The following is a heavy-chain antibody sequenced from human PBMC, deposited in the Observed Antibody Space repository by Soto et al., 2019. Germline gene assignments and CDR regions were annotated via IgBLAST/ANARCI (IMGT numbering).Heavy chain of an antibody. J-gene: IGHJ6*02. V-gene: IGHV3-11*06. CDR2: ISSSSSYT. CDR3: ARSRGYSSGWPKYYYYGMDV. D-gene: IGHD6-19*01. Sequence: QVQLVESGGGLVKPGGSLRLSCAASGFTFSDYYMSWIRQAPGKGLEWVSYISSSSSYTNYAYSVKGRFTISRDNAKNSLYLQRNSLRAEDTAVYYCARSRGYSSGWPKYYYYGMDVWGQGTTVTVSS. CDR1: GFTFSDYY.